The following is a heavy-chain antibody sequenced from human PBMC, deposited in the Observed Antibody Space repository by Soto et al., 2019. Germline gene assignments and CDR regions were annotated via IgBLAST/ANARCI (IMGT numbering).Heavy chain of an antibody. CDR1: GYSFTGHY. J-gene: IGHJ6*02. Sequence: QVQLVQSGAEVKPPGASVKVSCKASGYSFTGHYMHWVRQVSGKRLEFLGWLKPDNGGTYYAPKFQGRVTFTRDTSTTTAYMELSGLQSDDTAVYYCARDLCPLGSGSPCPTYGMDLWGQGTTVAVSS. CDR2: LKPDNGGT. D-gene: IGHD3-10*01. V-gene: IGHV1-2*02. CDR3: ARDLCPLGSGSPCPTYGMDL.